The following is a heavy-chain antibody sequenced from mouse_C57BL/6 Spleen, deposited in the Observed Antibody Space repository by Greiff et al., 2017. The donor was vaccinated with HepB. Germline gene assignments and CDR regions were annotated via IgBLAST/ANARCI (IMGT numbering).Heavy chain of an antibody. V-gene: IGHV1-54*01. D-gene: IGHD1-1*01. J-gene: IGHJ4*01. CDR1: GYAFTNYL. CDR2: INPGSGGT. Sequence: VQLQQSGAELVRPGTSVKVSCKASGYAFTNYLIEWVKQRPGQGLEWIGVINPGSGGTNYNEKFKGKATLTADKSSSTAYMQLSSLTSEDSAVYFCARSLITTVVRGCLDYWGQGTSVTVSS. CDR3: ARSLITTVVRGCLDY.